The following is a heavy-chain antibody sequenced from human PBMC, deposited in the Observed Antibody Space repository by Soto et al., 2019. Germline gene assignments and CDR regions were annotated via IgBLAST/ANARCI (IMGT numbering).Heavy chain of an antibody. V-gene: IGHV3-30*18. CDR3: AKDLRNYYYYYMDV. CDR1: GFTFSSYG. Sequence: GGSLRLSCAASGFTFSSYGMHWVRQAPGKGLEWVAVISYDGSNKYYADSVKGRFTISRDNSKNTLYLQMNSLRAEDTAVYYCAKDLRNYYYYYMDVWGKGTTVTVSS. J-gene: IGHJ6*03. CDR2: ISYDGSNK.